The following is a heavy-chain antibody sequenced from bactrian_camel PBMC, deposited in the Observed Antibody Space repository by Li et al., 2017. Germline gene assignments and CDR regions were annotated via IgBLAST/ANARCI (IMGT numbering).Heavy chain of an antibody. CDR1: GDTVSFKS. J-gene: IGHJ6*01. V-gene: IGHV3S54*01. Sequence: HVQLVESGGGSVQAGGSLRLSCAASGDTVSFKSMGWFRQAPGKEREGVAAIAPATGTTFYSDSVKGRFTISKDNDKNTLYLEMTSLKPEDSAMYYCAAEMGTIGWIYPGTKMSAADFGYWGQGTQVTVS. CDR3: AAEMGTIGWIYPGTKMSAADFGY. D-gene: IGHD1*01. CDR2: IAPATGTT.